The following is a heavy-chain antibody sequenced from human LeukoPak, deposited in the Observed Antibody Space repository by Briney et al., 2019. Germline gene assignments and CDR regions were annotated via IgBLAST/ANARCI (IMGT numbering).Heavy chain of an antibody. J-gene: IGHJ5*02. CDR3: ARVYVTVVRGRWFDP. V-gene: IGHV4-34*01. D-gene: IGHD3-10*01. CDR2: IDHSGST. Sequence: PSETLSLTCAVHGGSLRGYSWTWIRQPPGKGLEWIWEIDHSGSTNYNASLTSRVIISADTSQNQFSLKLTSVTVADTAVYYCARVYVTVVRGRWFDPWGQGTLVTVSS. CDR1: GGSLRGYS.